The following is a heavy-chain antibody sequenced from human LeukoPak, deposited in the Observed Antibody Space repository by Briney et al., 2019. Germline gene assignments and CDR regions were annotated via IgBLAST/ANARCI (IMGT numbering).Heavy chain of an antibody. Sequence: QSGGSLRLSCAASGFTFSSYWMSWVRQAPGKGLEWLANIRQDGSEKYYVDSVKGRFTISRDNAKNSLYLQMNSLRAEDTAVYYCARVGVVVPAAGSHYYYMDVWGKGTTVTVSS. CDR1: GFTFSSYW. V-gene: IGHV3-7*01. D-gene: IGHD2-2*01. CDR3: ARVGVVVPAAGSHYYYMDV. CDR2: IRQDGSEK. J-gene: IGHJ6*03.